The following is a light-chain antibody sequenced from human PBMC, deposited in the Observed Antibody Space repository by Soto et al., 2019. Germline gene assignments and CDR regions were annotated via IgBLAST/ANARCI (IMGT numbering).Light chain of an antibody. J-gene: IGLJ1*01. V-gene: IGLV2-14*01. CDR1: SSDVGGYNY. Sequence: QSVLTQPASVSGSPGQSITISCTGTSSDVGGYNYVSWYQQHPGKAPKLMIYDVGNRPSGVSNRFSGSNSGNTASLTISAVQAEDEADYYFSAYTSSSTLNVFGTGTKVTVI. CDR2: DVG. CDR3: SAYTSSSTLNV.